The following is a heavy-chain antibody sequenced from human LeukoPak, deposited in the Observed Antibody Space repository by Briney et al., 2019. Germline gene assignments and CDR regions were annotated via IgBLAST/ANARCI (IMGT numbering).Heavy chain of an antibody. CDR1: GGSISGTNW. CDR2: ISLAGQT. CDR3: SRESGPFCPFGY. D-gene: IGHD1-26*01. J-gene: IGHJ4*02. Sequence: SGTLSLTCGVSGGSISGTNWWICVRQPPGRGLVGIGAISLAGQTNYTPSLTGRVTMSLDKSSNQLSLHLTSVTAADTATYFCSRESGPFCPFGYWGQGTLVIVSS. V-gene: IGHV4-4*02.